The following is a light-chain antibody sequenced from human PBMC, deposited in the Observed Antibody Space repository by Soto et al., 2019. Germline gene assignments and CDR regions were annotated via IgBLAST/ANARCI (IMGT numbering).Light chain of an antibody. J-gene: IGKJ1*01. CDR3: VQYGSSPRT. CDR2: GAS. CDR1: QTVTSSY. Sequence: EXVLTQSPGTLSLSPGERATLSCRASQTVTSSYLAWYQQKPGQAPRLLIYGASRRATGIPDRFSGSGSGTDFTLAISSLVPEDFGVCYCVQYGSSPRTFGKGPRVDIK. V-gene: IGKV3-20*01.